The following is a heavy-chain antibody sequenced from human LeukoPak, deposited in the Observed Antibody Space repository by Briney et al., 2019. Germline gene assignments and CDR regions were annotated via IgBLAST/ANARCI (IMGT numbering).Heavy chain of an antibody. CDR1: GFTFSSYA. V-gene: IGHV3-23*01. Sequence: PGGSLRLSCAASGFTFSSYAMSWVRQAPGKGLEWVSAISGSGGSTYYADSVKGRFTISRDNSKNTLYLQMNSLRAEDTAGYYCAKRGSGYSWGGGNFDYWGQGTLVTVSS. CDR3: AKRGSGYSWGGGNFDY. J-gene: IGHJ4*02. CDR2: ISGSGGST. D-gene: IGHD3-22*01.